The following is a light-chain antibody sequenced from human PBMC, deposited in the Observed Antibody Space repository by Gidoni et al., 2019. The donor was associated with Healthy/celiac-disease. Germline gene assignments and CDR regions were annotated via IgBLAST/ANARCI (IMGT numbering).Light chain of an antibody. V-gene: IGLV1-40*01. CDR3: QSYDSSLSGYVV. J-gene: IGLJ2*01. CDR2: GNS. CDR1: SSTLGAGYA. Sequence: QSVLTPPQSVSGALGQRVTISCTGSSSTLGAGYALPWYQPLPGTAPKLLIYGNSNRPSGVPDRFSGSKSGTSASLSITGLQAEDEADYYCQSYDSSLSGYVVFGGGTKLTVL.